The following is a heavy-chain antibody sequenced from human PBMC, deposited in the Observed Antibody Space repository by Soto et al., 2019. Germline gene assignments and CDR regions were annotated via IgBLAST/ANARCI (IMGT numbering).Heavy chain of an antibody. CDR1: GGSVSSGNYY. D-gene: IGHD5-18*01. J-gene: IGHJ5*02. CDR3: AGLPGVTAMISWFDL. Sequence: PSKTLSLTCTVYGGSVSSGNYYWSWIRQPTGKGLEWIGYIYYSGSTNYNPSLKSRVTISVDTSKNQFSLKLSPVTAADTAVYYCAGLPGVTAMISWFDLWGQGILVTV. V-gene: IGHV4-61*01. CDR2: IYYSGST.